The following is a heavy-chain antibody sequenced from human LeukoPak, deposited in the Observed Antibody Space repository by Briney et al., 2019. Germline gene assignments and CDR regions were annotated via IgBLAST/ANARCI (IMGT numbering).Heavy chain of an antibody. CDR2: INPNSGGT. D-gene: IGHD6-13*01. J-gene: IGHJ4*02. V-gene: IGHV1-2*02. CDR1: GYTFTGYY. Sequence: ASVKVSCKASGYTFTGYYMHWVRQAPGQGLEWVGWINPNSGGTNYAQKFQGRVTMTRDTSISTAYMELSRLRSDDTAVYYCARDLEAAAKFPIDYWGQGTLVTVSS. CDR3: ARDLEAAAKFPIDY.